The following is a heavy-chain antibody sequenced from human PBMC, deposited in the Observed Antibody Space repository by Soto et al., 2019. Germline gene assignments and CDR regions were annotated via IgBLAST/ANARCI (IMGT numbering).Heavy chain of an antibody. D-gene: IGHD1-1*01. CDR2: IYYSGST. CDR1: GGSISSYY. J-gene: IGHJ6*02. Sequence: SETLSLTCTVSGGSISSYYWSWIRQPPGKGLEWIGYIYYSGSTNYNPSLKSRVTISVDTSKNQFSLKLSSVTAADTAVYYCARRSTLVGMDVWGQGTTVTVSS. CDR3: ARRSTLVGMDV. V-gene: IGHV4-59*01.